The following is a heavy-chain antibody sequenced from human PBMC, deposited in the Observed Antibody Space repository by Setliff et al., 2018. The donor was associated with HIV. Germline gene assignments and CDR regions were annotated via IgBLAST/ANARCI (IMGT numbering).Heavy chain of an antibody. V-gene: IGHV3-7*03. CDR3: ARDSYGGKIHYYMDV. CDR1: GFTFSSYA. J-gene: IGHJ6*03. CDR2: IKQDGSEK. Sequence: LRLSCAASGFTFSSYAMSWVRQAPGKGLEWVANIKQDGSEKYYVDSVKGRFTISRDNAKNSLYLQMNSLRAEDTAVYYCARDSYGGKIHYYMDVWGKGTTVTVSS. D-gene: IGHD2-15*01.